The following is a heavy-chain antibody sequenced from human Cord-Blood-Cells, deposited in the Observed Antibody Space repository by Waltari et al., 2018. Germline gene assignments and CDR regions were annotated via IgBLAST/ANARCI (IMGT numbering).Heavy chain of an antibody. D-gene: IGHD3-9*01. J-gene: IGHJ4*02. V-gene: IGHV3-21*01. Sequence: EVQLVESGGGLVKPGGSLRLSCAASGFTFSSYSMNWVRQAPGKGLEWVSSISSSSSYIYYADSVKDRFTISRDNAKNSLYLQMNSLRAEDTAVYYCARELRYFDWLFDYWGQGTLVTVSS. CDR2: ISSSSSYI. CDR1: GFTFSSYS. CDR3: ARELRYFDWLFDY.